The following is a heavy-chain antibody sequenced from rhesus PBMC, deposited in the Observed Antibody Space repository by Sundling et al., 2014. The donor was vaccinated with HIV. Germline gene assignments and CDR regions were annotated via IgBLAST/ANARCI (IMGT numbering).Heavy chain of an antibody. CDR2: IYGSSTNT. CDR3: ARWTSYNLWTGYLDY. J-gene: IGHJ4*01. V-gene: IGHV4S10*01. D-gene: IGHD3-3*01. CDR1: GDSISDSYR. Sequence: QVQLQESGPGLVKPSETLSLTCAVSGDSISDSYRWSWIRQPPGKGLEWIGYIYGSSTNTNYNPSLKNRVTISKDTSKNQFSLKLTSVTAADTAVYYCARWTSYNLWTGYLDYWGQGVLVTVSS.